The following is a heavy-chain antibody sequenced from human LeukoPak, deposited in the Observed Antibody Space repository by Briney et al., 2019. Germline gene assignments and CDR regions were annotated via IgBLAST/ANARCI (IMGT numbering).Heavy chain of an antibody. CDR2: ISGSGGST. CDR3: AKSPSNVLRYFVDY. CDR1: GFTFSSYA. D-gene: IGHD3-9*01. Sequence: PGGSLRLSCAASGFTFSSYAMYWVRQAPGKGLERVSGISGSGGSTYYADSVKGRFTISGDNTNNTLFLQMNSLRPEDTAVYYCAKSPSNVLRYFVDYCGQGALVTVSS. J-gene: IGHJ4*02. V-gene: IGHV3-23*01.